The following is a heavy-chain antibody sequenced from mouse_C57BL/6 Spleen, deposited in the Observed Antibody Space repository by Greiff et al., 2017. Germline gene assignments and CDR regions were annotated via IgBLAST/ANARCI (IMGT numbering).Heavy chain of an antibody. CDR3: ARSEGSSYTLFAY. CDR1: GYTFTSYG. V-gene: IGHV1-81*01. D-gene: IGHD1-1*01. Sequence: QVQLQQSGAELARPGASVKLSCKASGYTFTSYGISWVKQRTGPGLEWIGEMYPSSGNTYYNEKFKGKATLTAYKSSSTAYMELRILTSEDSAVYFCARSEGSSYTLFAYWGQGTLVTVSA. CDR2: MYPSSGNT. J-gene: IGHJ3*01.